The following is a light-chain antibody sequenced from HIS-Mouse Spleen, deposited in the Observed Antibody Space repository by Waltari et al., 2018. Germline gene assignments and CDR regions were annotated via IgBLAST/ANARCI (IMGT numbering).Light chain of an antibody. CDR3: QQYNSYSWT. V-gene: IGKV1-5*03. CDR2: KAS. Sequence: IQITQSPSTLSVSVGDRVAITCRASQSISSWLAWDQQKPGKAPKLLIYKASSLDSGVPSRFSGSGPGTEFTLTISSLQPDDFATYYCQQYNSYSWTFGQGTKVEIK. CDR1: QSISSW. J-gene: IGKJ1*01.